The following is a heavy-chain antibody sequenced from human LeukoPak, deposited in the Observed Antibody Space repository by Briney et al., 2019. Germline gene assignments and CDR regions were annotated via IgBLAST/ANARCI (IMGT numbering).Heavy chain of an antibody. CDR2: IGQDGTEK. D-gene: IGHD2-2*01. Sequence: GGSLRLSCAASGFNFSSHWMSWVRQAPGKGLEWVANIGQDGTEKNYVDSVKGRYTISRDNAKNSLYLQMSSLRAEDTAVYHCARGYCSGTSCFGAFDMWGQGTMVPVSS. CDR1: GFNFSSHW. V-gene: IGHV3-7*01. CDR3: ARGYCSGTSCFGAFDM. J-gene: IGHJ3*02.